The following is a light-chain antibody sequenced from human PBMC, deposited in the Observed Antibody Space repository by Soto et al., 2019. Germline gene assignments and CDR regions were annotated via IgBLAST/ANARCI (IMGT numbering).Light chain of an antibody. CDR1: QSVSSNY. V-gene: IGKV3-20*01. CDR2: GVS. Sequence: EIVLTQSPGTLSLSPGERATLSCRASQSVSSNYLAWYQQKPGQAPRLLIYGVSSRATGIPDGFSGSGSGTDFTLTISRLEPEDFAGYYCQQYGSSPYTFGQGTKLEIK. CDR3: QQYGSSPYT. J-gene: IGKJ2*01.